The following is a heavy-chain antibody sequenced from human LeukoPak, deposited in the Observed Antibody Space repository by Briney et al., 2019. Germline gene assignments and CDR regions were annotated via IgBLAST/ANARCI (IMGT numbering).Heavy chain of an antibody. CDR3: ARGLWFGELYFDY. CDR2: IYYSGST. Sequence: SETLSLTCTVSGYSISSGYYWGWIRQPPGKGLEWIGYIYYSGSTNYNPSLKSRVTISVDTSKNQFSLKLSSVTAADTAVYYCARGLWFGELYFDYWGQGTLVTVSS. V-gene: IGHV4-61*01. J-gene: IGHJ4*02. D-gene: IGHD3-10*01. CDR1: GYSISSGYY.